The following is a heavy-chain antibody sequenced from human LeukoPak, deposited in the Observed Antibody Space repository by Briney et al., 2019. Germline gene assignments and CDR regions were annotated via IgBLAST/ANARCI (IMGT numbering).Heavy chain of an antibody. J-gene: IGHJ4*02. V-gene: IGHV3-15*01. CDR3: TTGGGSYRVVDY. D-gene: IGHD1-26*01. Sequence: GGSLRLSCAASGFSFNATWMAWVRQSPGRGLEWVGRIKRKTDGGTTDYAAPVKGRFTISRDDSKETLYLQMNSLKTEDTGVYYCTTGGGSYRVVDYWGKGTLVTVSS. CDR2: IKRKTDGGTT. CDR1: GFSFNATW.